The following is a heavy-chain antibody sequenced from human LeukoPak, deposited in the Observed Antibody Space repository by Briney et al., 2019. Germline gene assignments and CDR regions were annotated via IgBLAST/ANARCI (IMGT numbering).Heavy chain of an antibody. CDR3: AKYRTGPPYGLDV. D-gene: IGHD1-26*01. CDR1: GFTFSTYA. V-gene: IGHV3-23*01. CDR2: ISGSGGST. Sequence: GGSLRLSCAASGFTFSTYAMNWVCQAPGKGLEWVSGISGSGGSTWYADSVKGRFTISRDNSKNTLYLQMNRLRAEDTATYYCAKYRTGPPYGLDVWGQGTTVTVSS. J-gene: IGHJ6*02.